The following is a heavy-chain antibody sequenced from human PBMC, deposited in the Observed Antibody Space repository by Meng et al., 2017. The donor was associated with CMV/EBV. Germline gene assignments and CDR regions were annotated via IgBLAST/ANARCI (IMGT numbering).Heavy chain of an antibody. CDR2: IKQDGSEK. CDR1: GFTFSSYW. J-gene: IGHJ5*02. CDR3: ARGGTNYDCVRFDP. Sequence: GESLKISCAASGFTFSSYWMSWVRQAPGKGLEWVANIKQDGSEKYYVDSGKVRFTISRDNAKNSLYREMNSLRAEDTAVYYCARGGTNYDCVRFDPWGQGTLVTVSS. D-gene: IGHD4/OR15-4a*01. V-gene: IGHV3-7*04.